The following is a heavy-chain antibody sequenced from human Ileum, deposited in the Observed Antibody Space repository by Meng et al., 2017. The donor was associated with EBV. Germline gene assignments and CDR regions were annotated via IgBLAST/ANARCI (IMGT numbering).Heavy chain of an antibody. CDR3: AKNGEKYFEY. Sequence: QLHLQESAPGLVNPSGTLSLTCAVSGGSISVINWWSWVRQSPEKGLEWIGEMSDSGITHYNPSLKSRVTISADKSNNQFSLKLTSVTSADTAVYFCAKNGEKYFEYWGQGTLVTVSS. CDR1: GGSISVINW. J-gene: IGHJ4*02. V-gene: IGHV4-4*02. CDR2: MSDSGIT.